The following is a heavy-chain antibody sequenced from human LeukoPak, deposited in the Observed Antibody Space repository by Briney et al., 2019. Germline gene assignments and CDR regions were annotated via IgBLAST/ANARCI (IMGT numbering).Heavy chain of an antibody. J-gene: IGHJ6*03. V-gene: IGHV3-7*01. D-gene: IGHD3-3*01. CDR1: EFIFSNFW. Sequence: PGGSLRLSCSASEFIFSNFWMSWVRQAPGKGPEWVANIKQDGSEKYYMDSVRGRFTISRDNAKNSLHLQMDSLRAEDTAVYYCARNNDFWSGYCKYYYYYMDVWGKGTTVTVSS. CDR3: ARNNDFWSGYCKYYYYYMDV. CDR2: IKQDGSEK.